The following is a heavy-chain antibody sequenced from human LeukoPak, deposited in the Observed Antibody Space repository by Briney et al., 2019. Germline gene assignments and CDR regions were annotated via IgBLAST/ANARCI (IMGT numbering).Heavy chain of an antibody. CDR3: ARGRLSAMDY. V-gene: IGHV4-34*01. Sequence: SETLCLTCAVYGGSFSGYYWSWIRQPPGKGLEWIGEINHSGSTNYNPSLKSRVTISVDTSKNQFSLKLSSVTAADTAVYYCARGRLSAMDYWGQGTLVTVSS. J-gene: IGHJ4*02. D-gene: IGHD5-18*01. CDR1: GGSFSGYY. CDR2: INHSGST.